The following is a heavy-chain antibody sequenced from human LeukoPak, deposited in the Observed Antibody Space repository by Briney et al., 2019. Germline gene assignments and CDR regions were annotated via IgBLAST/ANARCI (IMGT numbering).Heavy chain of an antibody. J-gene: IGHJ4*02. Sequence: SDTLSLTCAVSGYSISSSNWWGWIRQPPGKGLEWIGYIYYSGSTYYNPSLKSRVTMSVDTSKNRFSLKLSSVTAADTAVYYCARHIYMAAAGLYYFDYWGQGTLVTVSS. CDR2: IYYSGST. CDR1: GYSISSSNW. V-gene: IGHV4-28*01. D-gene: IGHD6-13*01. CDR3: ARHIYMAAAGLYYFDY.